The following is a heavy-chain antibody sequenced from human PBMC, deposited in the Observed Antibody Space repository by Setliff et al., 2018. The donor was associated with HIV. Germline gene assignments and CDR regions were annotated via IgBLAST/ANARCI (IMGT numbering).Heavy chain of an antibody. J-gene: IGHJ6*03. CDR1: GYTFTTYD. CDR2: MNPDSGHT. V-gene: IGHV1-8*01. Sequence: ASVKVSCKASGYTFTTYDISWVRQTTGQGLEWMGWMNPDSGHTGYAQKFQGRVTMTRNTSISTAYMELSSLRSEDTAVYYCARLANPILYYMDVWGKGTTVTAP. CDR3: ARLANPILYYMDV.